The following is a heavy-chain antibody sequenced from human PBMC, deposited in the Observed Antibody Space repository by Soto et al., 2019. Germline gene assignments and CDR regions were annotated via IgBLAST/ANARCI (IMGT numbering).Heavy chain of an antibody. Sequence: ASVKVSCKASGYTFTSYGISWVRQAPGQGLEWMGWISTYNGNTNYAQKLQGRVTMTTDTSTSTAYMELRSLRSDDTAVYYCARVWSSGWAFDYWGQGTLVTVSS. CDR1: GYTFTSYG. J-gene: IGHJ4*02. CDR2: ISTYNGNT. D-gene: IGHD6-19*01. CDR3: ARVWSSGWAFDY. V-gene: IGHV1-18*01.